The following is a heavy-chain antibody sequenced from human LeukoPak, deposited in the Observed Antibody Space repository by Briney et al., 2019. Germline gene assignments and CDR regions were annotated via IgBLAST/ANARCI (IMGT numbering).Heavy chain of an antibody. V-gene: IGHV3-30*02. CDR1: GFTFSSYG. CDR2: IRHDGSNK. J-gene: IGHJ4*02. CDR3: AKESMTTVTTFDY. Sequence: GGSLRLSCAASGFTFSSYGMHWVRQAPGKGLEWEAFIRHDGSNKYYADSVKGRFTISRDNSKNTLYLQMNSLRAEDTAVYYCAKESMTTVTTFDYWGQGTLVTVSS. D-gene: IGHD4-17*01.